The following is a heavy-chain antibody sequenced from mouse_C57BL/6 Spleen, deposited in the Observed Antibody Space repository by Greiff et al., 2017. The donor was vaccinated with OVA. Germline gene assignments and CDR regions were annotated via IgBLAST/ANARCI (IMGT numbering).Heavy chain of an antibody. V-gene: IGHV1-64*01. D-gene: IGHD1-1*01. J-gene: IGHJ4*01. CDR3: AREGLLLRSPWDY. CDR1: GYTFTSYW. Sequence: QVQLKQPGAELVKPGASVKLSCKASGYTFTSYWMHWVKQRPGQGLEWIGMIHPNSGSTNYNEKFKSKATLTVDKSSSTAYMQLSSLTSEDSAVYYCAREGLLLRSPWDYWGQGTSVTVSS. CDR2: IHPNSGST.